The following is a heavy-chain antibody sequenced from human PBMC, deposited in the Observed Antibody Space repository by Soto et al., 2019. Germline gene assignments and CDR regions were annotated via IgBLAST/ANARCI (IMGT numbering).Heavy chain of an antibody. CDR1: GFSFSDYY. V-gene: IGHV3-11*05. D-gene: IGHD6-13*01. CDR3: ARSGSGTEYYGLDV. Sequence: QVQLVESGGGLVKPGGSLRLSCAASGFSFSDYYMTWIRQAPGKGLEWVSYISGSSTYTKYADSVKGRFTISRDNAKNSLYLQMNSLRAEDTAVHYCARSGSGTEYYGLDVWSQGTTVTVSS. J-gene: IGHJ6*02. CDR2: ISGSSTYT.